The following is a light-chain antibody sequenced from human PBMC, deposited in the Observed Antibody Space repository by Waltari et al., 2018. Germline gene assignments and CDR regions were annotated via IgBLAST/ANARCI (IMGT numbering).Light chain of an antibody. CDR1: QSVSSSY. CDR3: QQYGSTLIT. J-gene: IGKJ5*01. CDR2: AAS. Sequence: EIMLTQSPGTLSLSLGERVTLSCRASQSVSSSYLAWYQQKPGQAPRLLIYAASNRATGIPDRFSGRGSGTGFTLTISSLEPEDSAVYYCQQYGSTLITFGQGTRLEIK. V-gene: IGKV3-20*01.